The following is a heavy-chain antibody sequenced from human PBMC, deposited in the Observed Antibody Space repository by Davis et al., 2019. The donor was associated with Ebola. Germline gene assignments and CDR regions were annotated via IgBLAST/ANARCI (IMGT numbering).Heavy chain of an antibody. CDR1: GGSFSGYY. D-gene: IGHD1-26*01. J-gene: IGHJ4*02. Sequence: MPSETLSLTCAVYGGSFSGYYWSWIRQPPGKGLEWIGEINHSGSTNYNPSLKSRVTISVDTSKNQFSLKLSSVTAADTAVYYCARAGVGATTSYFDYWGQGTLVTVSS. CDR3: ARAGVGATTSYFDY. CDR2: INHSGST. V-gene: IGHV4-34*01.